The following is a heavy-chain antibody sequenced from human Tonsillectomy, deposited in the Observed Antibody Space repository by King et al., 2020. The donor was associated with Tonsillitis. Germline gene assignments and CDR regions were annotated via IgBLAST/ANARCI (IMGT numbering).Heavy chain of an antibody. V-gene: IGHV3-21*01. J-gene: IGHJ4*02. CDR3: ARAQGGETAMPYDY. CDR2: ISSSSSYI. CDR1: GFTFSSYS. Sequence: VQLVESGGGLVKPGGSLRLSCAASGFTFSSYSMNWVRQAPGKGLEWVSSISSSSSYIYYADSLKGRFTISRKNAKNSLYLQINSLRAEDTAVYYCARAQGGETAMPYDYWGQGNLVTVSS. D-gene: IGHD5-18*01.